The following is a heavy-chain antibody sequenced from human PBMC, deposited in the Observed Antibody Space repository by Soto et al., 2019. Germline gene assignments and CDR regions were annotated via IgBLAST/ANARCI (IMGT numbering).Heavy chain of an antibody. J-gene: IGHJ5*02. Sequence: SETLSLTCTVSGGSISSGGYYWSWIRQHPGKGLEWIGYIYYSGSTFYNPSLKSRVTISVDTSKNQFSLKLSSVTAADTAVYYCARALECRVRGVICWFDPWGQGTLVTVSS. CDR3: ARALECRVRGVICWFDP. CDR2: IYYSGST. CDR1: GGSISSGGYY. V-gene: IGHV4-31*03. D-gene: IGHD3-10*01.